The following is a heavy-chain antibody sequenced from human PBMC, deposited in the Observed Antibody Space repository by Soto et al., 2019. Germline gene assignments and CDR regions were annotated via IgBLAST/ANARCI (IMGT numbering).Heavy chain of an antibody. CDR3: ARDGVSSIEYTWNYGTYFDY. D-gene: IGHD1-7*01. Sequence: GSLRLSCAASGFTFSSYAMSWVRQAPGKGLEWVAVISYDGNNKFYADSVKGRFTISRDSTKQTLYLQMNSLRPDDTAMYYCARDGVSSIEYTWNYGTYFDYCGQGALVTVSS. V-gene: IGHV3-30-3*01. J-gene: IGHJ4*02. CDR2: ISYDGNNK. CDR1: GFTFSSYA.